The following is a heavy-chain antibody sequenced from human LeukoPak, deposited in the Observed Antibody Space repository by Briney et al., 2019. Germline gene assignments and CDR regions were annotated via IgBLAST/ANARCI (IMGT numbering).Heavy chain of an antibody. CDR2: ISDYESP. D-gene: IGHD1-26*01. J-gene: IGHJ4*02. CDR3: ARRMGGDHPLY. Sequence: SETLSLTCTVSDVSINLYYWSWIRQAPGKGLEWIGYISDYESPKYNPSLKSRVTISMDMSQNQFSLKMWSVTAADTAVYYCARRMGGDHPLYWGQGTLVTVSP. CDR1: DVSINLYY. V-gene: IGHV4-59*01.